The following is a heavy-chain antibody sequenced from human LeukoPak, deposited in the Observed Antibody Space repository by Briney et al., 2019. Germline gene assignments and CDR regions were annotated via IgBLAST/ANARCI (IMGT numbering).Heavy chain of an antibody. CDR2: IELDEAQK. Sequence: PGGSLRLSCAASGFSFSSSWMSWVRQVPGKGLEWVANIELDEAQKSYVDSVKGRFTISRDNAKNSLYLQMNSLRAEDTAMYYCTGGGGDSWGQGTLVTVSS. J-gene: IGHJ4*02. D-gene: IGHD3-10*01. CDR3: TGGGGDS. V-gene: IGHV3-7*01. CDR1: GFSFSSSW.